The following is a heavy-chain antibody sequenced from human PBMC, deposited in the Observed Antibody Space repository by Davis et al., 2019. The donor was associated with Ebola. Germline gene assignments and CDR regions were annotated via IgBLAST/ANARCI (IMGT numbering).Heavy chain of an antibody. CDR3: ASGEVQLWLQAYYYYGMDV. CDR1: GGSFSGYY. J-gene: IGHJ6*02. V-gene: IGHV4-34*01. D-gene: IGHD5-18*01. Sequence: MPGGSLRLSCAVYGGSFSGYYWSWIRRPPGKGLEWIGEINHSGSTNYNPSLKSRVTISVDTSKNQFSLKLSSVTAADTAVYYCASGEVQLWLQAYYYYGMDVWGQGTTVTVSS. CDR2: INHSGST.